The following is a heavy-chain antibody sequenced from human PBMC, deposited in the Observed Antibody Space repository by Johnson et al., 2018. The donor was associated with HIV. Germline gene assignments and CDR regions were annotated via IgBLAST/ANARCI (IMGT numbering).Heavy chain of an antibody. CDR1: RITLSSYG. CDR3: AKLVGATHPLDI. CDR2: IRYDGNNR. V-gene: IGHV3-30*02. J-gene: IGHJ3*02. Sequence: QVQLVESGGGVVQPGRSLRLSCAASRITLSSYGMHWVRQAPGKGLEWVAFIRYDGNNRNYADSVKGRFSISRDNSKNTLYLQMNRLRTEDTALYYCAKLVGATHPLDIWGQGTMVTVSS. D-gene: IGHD1-26*01.